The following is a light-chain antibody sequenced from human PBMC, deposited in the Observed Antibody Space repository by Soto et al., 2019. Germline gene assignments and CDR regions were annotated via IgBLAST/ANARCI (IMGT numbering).Light chain of an antibody. Sequence: DIQMIQSPSSVSASIGATVTIPCPATQDINVYLNWYQQKPGEVPKLLIYSASSLHSGVPSRFTGSGSETDFTLTIRSLQPEDFATYYCQHGYVAPYNFGQGTKVDIK. CDR2: SAS. J-gene: IGKJ2*01. V-gene: IGKV1-39*01. CDR3: QHGYVAPYN. CDR1: QDINVY.